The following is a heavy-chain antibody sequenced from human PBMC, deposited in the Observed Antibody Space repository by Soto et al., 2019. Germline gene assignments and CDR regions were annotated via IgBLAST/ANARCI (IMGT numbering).Heavy chain of an antibody. CDR2: INTDGSTT. CDR1: ESTFINYW. D-gene: IGHD3-16*02. J-gene: IGHJ6*02. V-gene: IGHV3-74*01. Sequence: EVQLVESGGGLVQPGGSLRLSFAASESTFINYWMHWVRQVPGKGLEWVSRINTDGSTTNYADSVMGRFTISRDNADNTVYLQMNSLRAEDTAVYYCARGIYLKYGLDVWGQGATVTVSS. CDR3: ARGIYLKYGLDV.